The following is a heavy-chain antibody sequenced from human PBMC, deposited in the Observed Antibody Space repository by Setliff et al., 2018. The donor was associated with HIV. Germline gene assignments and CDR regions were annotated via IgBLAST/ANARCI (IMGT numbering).Heavy chain of an antibody. D-gene: IGHD6-6*01. CDR3: ARDFLGAARPKDY. Sequence: GSLRLSCAASGFTFSDYYMSWIRQAPGKGPEWVSYISSSGSTIYYADSVKGRFTISRDNAKNSLYLQMNSLRAEDTAVYYCARDFLGAARPKDYWGQGTLVTVSS. J-gene: IGHJ4*02. CDR1: GFTFSDYY. V-gene: IGHV3-11*04. CDR2: ISSSGSTI.